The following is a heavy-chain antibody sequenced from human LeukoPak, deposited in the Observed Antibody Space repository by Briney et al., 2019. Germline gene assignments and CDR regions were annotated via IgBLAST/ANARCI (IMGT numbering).Heavy chain of an antibody. D-gene: IGHD3-9*01. J-gene: IGHJ3*02. CDR3: ARDIHSYYDILTGYSNDAFDI. Sequence: ASVKVSCKASGYTFTGYYMHWVRQAPGQGLEWMGWINPNSGGTNYAQKFQGRVTMTRDTSISTAYMELSRLRSDGTAVYYCARDIHSYYDILTGYSNDAFDIWGQGTMVTVSS. CDR1: GYTFTGYY. CDR2: INPNSGGT. V-gene: IGHV1-2*02.